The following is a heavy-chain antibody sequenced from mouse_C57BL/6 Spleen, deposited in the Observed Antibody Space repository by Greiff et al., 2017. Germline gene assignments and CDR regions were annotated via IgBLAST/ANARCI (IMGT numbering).Heavy chain of an antibody. V-gene: IGHV1-72*01. CDR3: ARFSITTVVADDLDY. Sequence: QVQLKQPGAELVKPGASVKLSCKASGYTFTRYWMHWVKQRPGRGLAWIGRIDPNSGGTKYNEKFKSKDTLTVDKPSSTAYMQLSSLTSEDSAVYYCARFSITTVVADDLDYWGQGTTLTVSS. CDR2: IDPNSGGT. CDR1: GYTFTRYW. J-gene: IGHJ2*01. D-gene: IGHD1-1*01.